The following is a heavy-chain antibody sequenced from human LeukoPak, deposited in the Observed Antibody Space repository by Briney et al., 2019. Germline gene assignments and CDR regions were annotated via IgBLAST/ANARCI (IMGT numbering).Heavy chain of an antibody. V-gene: IGHV3-30*02. J-gene: IGHJ4*02. Sequence: GGSLRLSCAASGFVFSHFNMHWVRQAPGKGLEWVAFIFYEEGKRSYSDSVKGRFTISRDISERTLYLQMNGLRVEDTAVYYCAKDSATWGFDSWGQGTLVTVSS. D-gene: IGHD3-16*01. CDR1: GFVFSHFN. CDR3: AKDSATWGFDS. CDR2: IFYEEGKR.